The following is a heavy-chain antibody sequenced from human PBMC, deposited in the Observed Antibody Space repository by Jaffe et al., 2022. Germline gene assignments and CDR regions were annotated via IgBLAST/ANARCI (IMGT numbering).Heavy chain of an antibody. CDR1: GFTFSSYS. CDR2: ISSSSSYI. CDR3: ASLLYYDFWSGYYKDTNWFDP. Sequence: EVQLVESGGGLVKPGGSLRLSCAASGFTFSSYSMNWVRQAPGKGLEWVSSISSSSSYIYYADSVKGRFTISRDNAKNSLYLQMNSLRAEDTAVYYCASLLYYDFWSGYYKDTNWFDPWGQGTLVTVSS. D-gene: IGHD3-3*01. J-gene: IGHJ5*02. V-gene: IGHV3-21*01.